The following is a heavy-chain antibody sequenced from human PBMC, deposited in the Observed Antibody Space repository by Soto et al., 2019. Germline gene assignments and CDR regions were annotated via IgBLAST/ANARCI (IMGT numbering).Heavy chain of an antibody. V-gene: IGHV1-2*04. J-gene: IGHJ3*02. CDR3: ARGSDDFIVVATSGAFDI. Sequence: QVQLVQSGAEVKKPGASVKVSCKASGYTFTGYYMHWVRQAPGQGLEWMGWINPNSGGTNYAQKFQGWVTMTRDTSISTAYMELSRLRSDDTAVYYCARGSDDFIVVATSGAFDIWGQGTMVTVSS. D-gene: IGHD2-21*02. CDR1: GYTFTGYY. CDR2: INPNSGGT.